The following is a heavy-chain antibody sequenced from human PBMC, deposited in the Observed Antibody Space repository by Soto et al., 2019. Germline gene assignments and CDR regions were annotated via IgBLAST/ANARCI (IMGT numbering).Heavy chain of an antibody. CDR3: AKDRGVSCSGGSCYRGDYYYYGMDV. CDR1: GFTFSSYA. D-gene: IGHD2-15*01. J-gene: IGHJ6*02. V-gene: IGHV3-23*01. Sequence: GGSLRLSCAASGFTFSSYAMSWVRQAPGKGLEWVSAISGSGGSTYYADSVKGRFTISRDNSKNTLYLQMNSLRAEDTAVYYCAKDRGVSCSGGSCYRGDYYYYGMDVWGQGTTVTVSS. CDR2: ISGSGGST.